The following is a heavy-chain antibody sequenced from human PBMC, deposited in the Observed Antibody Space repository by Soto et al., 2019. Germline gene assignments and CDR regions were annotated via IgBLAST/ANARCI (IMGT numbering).Heavy chain of an antibody. V-gene: IGHV5-51*01. Sequence: PGESLKISCKGSEFSFTTYWIAWVRQMPGEGLKWMGIIYPDDSRTTYSPSFQGQVTISADKSISTAYLQWSSLKASDTAMYYCARLVEMATIYNWFDPWGQGTLVTVSS. CDR2: IYPDDSRT. CDR1: EFSFTTYW. D-gene: IGHD5-12*01. J-gene: IGHJ5*02. CDR3: ARLVEMATIYNWFDP.